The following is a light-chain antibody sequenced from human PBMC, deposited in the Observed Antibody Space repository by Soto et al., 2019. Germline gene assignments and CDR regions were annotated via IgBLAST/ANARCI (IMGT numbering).Light chain of an antibody. CDR2: RAS. CDR1: QSVSGY. CDR3: QQYGYSPYT. Sequence: EVVLTQSPGTLSLSPGERATLSCTASQSVSGYLAWYQHKPGQAPRLLISRASSRATGIPDRFSGSGSGTDFTLTISRLDPEDFAVYYCQQYGYSPYTFGQGTKLEIK. J-gene: IGKJ2*01. V-gene: IGKV3-20*01.